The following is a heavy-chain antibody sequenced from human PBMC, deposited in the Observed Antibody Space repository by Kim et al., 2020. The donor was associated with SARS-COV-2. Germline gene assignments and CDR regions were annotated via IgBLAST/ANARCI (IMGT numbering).Heavy chain of an antibody. D-gene: IGHD3-3*02. V-gene: IGHV3-23*01. Sequence: VKGRFTISRDNSKNTPYLQMNSLKAEDTAVYYCTNVPDSTLSSGDSFDIWGQGTMVTVSS. CDR3: TNVPDSTLSSGDSFDI. J-gene: IGHJ3*02.